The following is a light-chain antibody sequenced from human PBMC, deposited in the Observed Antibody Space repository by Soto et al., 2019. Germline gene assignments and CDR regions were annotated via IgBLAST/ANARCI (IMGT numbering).Light chain of an antibody. CDR2: EAS. Sequence: DIQLTQSPSLLSASIGDRVTITCRASHDISTFLAWYQQKPGKAPKLLIYEASTLQSGVPSRFSGSGSGTEFTLTISSLLPEHFAAYHCQQLYTLPFTFGQGTRL. CDR1: HDISTF. CDR3: QQLYTLPFT. V-gene: IGKV1-9*01. J-gene: IGKJ5*01.